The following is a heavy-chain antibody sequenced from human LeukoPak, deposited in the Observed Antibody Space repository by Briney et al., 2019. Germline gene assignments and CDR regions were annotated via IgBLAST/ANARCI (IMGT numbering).Heavy chain of an antibody. Sequence: ASVKVSCKVSGYTLTELSMHWVRQAPGQGLEWMGRINPNSGGTNYAQKFQGRVTMTRDTSISTAYMELSRLRSDDTAVYYCARDGGGNWGQGTLVTVSS. CDR1: GYTLTELS. D-gene: IGHD2-15*01. J-gene: IGHJ4*02. CDR2: INPNSGGT. V-gene: IGHV1-2*06. CDR3: ARDGGGN.